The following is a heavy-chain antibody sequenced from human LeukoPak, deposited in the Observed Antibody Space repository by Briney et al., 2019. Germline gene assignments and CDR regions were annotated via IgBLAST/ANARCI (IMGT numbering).Heavy chain of an antibody. CDR2: ISSSSSTI. CDR1: GFTFSSYS. CDR3: ARARVPAPFDY. V-gene: IGHV3-48*01. Sequence: GGSLRLSCAASGFTFSSYSMNWVRQAPGKGLEWVSYISSSSSTIYYADSVKGRFTISRDNAKNSLYLQMNSLRAEDTAVYYCARARVPAPFDYWGQGTLVTVSS. J-gene: IGHJ4*02. D-gene: IGHD2-2*01.